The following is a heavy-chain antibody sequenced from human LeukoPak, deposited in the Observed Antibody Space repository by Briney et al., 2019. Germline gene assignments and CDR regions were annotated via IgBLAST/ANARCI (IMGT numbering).Heavy chain of an antibody. V-gene: IGHV3-48*01. CDR1: GFTFSTYS. J-gene: IGHJ5*02. CDR3: ARDRLLWFGDNNWFDP. D-gene: IGHD3-10*01. CDR2: ISRSNTI. Sequence: GGSLRLSCAASGFTFSTYSMNWVRQAPGKGLEWVSYISRSNTIYYADSVKGRFTVSRDNAKDSLFLQMNSLRAEDTAVYYCARDRLLWFGDNNWFDPWGQGTLVTVSS.